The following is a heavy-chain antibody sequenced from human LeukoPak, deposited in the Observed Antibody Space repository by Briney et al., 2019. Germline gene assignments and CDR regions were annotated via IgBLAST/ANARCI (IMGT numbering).Heavy chain of an antibody. CDR3: VKALYDSGGYYYAY. D-gene: IGHD3-22*01. Sequence: GGSLRLSCAASGVTFSSYVMSWVRQAPGQGLEWVAVISYGGANKYYADSVTGRFTISRDNSKNTLYLQMSSLTTEDTALYYCVKALYDSGGYYYAYWGQGTLVTVSS. CDR2: ISYGGANK. CDR1: GVTFSSYV. V-gene: IGHV3-30*18. J-gene: IGHJ4*02.